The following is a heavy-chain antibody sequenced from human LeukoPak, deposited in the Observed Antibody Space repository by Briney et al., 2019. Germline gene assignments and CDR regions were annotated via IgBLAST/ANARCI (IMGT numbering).Heavy chain of an antibody. CDR1: GFTFSSYG. V-gene: IGHV3-30*18. CDR3: AKDPAAGTNWFDP. D-gene: IGHD6-13*01. Sequence: GGSLKLSCAASGFTFSSYGMHWVRQAPGKGLEWVAVISYDGSNKYYAESVKGRFTISRDNSKNTLYLQMNSLRAEDTAVYYCAKDPAAGTNWFDPWGQGTLVTVSS. CDR2: ISYDGSNK. J-gene: IGHJ5*02.